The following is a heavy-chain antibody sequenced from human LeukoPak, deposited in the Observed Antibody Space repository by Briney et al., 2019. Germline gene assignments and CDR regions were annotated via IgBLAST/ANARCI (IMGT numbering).Heavy chain of an antibody. CDR3: ARDPGYYDSSGYYYYWFDP. CDR2: IKQDGSEK. V-gene: IGHV3-7*01. D-gene: IGHD3-22*01. Sequence: GGSLRLSCAASGFTFSSYWMSWVRQAPGKGLEWVANIKQDGSEKYYVDSVKGRFTISRDNAKNSLYLQMNSLRAEGTAVYYCARDPGYYDSSGYYYYWFDPWGQGTLVTVSS. J-gene: IGHJ5*02. CDR1: GFTFSSYW.